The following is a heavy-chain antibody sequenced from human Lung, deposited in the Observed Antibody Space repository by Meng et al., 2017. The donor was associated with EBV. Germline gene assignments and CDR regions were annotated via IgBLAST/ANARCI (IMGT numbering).Heavy chain of an antibody. V-gene: IGHV4-34*01. D-gene: IGHD6-19*01. Sequence: VQLRQGGPGLLKPSESLSLTCAVYSGSFSGYFWSWIRQPPGKGLEWIGEISHSGSTNYNPSLKSRVTISVDKSKNQFSLKLTSVTVADTAVYYCARGQWLDNSWGQGTLVTVSS. CDR1: SGSFSGYF. CDR2: ISHSGST. CDR3: ARGQWLDNS. J-gene: IGHJ4*02.